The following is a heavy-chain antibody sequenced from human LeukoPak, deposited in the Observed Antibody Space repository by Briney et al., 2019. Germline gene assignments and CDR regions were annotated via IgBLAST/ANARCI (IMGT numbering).Heavy chain of an antibody. V-gene: IGHV3-30*18. J-gene: IGHJ5*02. D-gene: IGHD2-2*01. Sequence: GGSLRLSCAASGFTFSSYGMHWVRQAPGKGLEWVAVISYDGSNKYYADSVKGRFTISRDNSKNTLYLQMNSLRAEDTAVYYCAKKFSTGLDPWGQGTLVTVSS. CDR1: GFTFSSYG. CDR3: AKKFSTGLDP. CDR2: ISYDGSNK.